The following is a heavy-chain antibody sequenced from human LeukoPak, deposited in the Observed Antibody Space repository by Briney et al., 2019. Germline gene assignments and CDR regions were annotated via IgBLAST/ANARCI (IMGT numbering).Heavy chain of an antibody. CDR1: GFTFSSYW. D-gene: IGHD4-23*01. CDR2: INTDGSST. V-gene: IGHV3-74*01. CDR3: AREGGKGRNDAFDI. J-gene: IGHJ3*02. Sequence: PGGSLRLSCAASGFTFSSYWMHWVRQAPGKGLVWVSRINTDGSSTSYADSVKGRFTISRDNAKNTLYLQMNSLRAEDTAVYYCAREGGKGRNDAFDIWGQGAMVTVSS.